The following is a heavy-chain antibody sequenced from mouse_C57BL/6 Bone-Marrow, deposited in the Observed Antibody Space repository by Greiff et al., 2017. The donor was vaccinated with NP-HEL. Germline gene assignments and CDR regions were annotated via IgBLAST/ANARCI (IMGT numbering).Heavy chain of an antibody. CDR1: GFSLTSYG. V-gene: IGHV2-5*01. CDR3: AKEGIDYGNWYLDV. CDR2: IWRGGST. J-gene: IGHJ1*03. D-gene: IGHD2-1*01. Sequence: QVQLQQSGPGLVQPSQSLSITCTVSGFSLTSYGVHWVRQSPGKGLEWLGVIWRGGSTDYNAAFMSRLSITKDNSKSQVFFKMNSLQADDTAIYYCAKEGIDYGNWYLDVWGTGTTVTVSS.